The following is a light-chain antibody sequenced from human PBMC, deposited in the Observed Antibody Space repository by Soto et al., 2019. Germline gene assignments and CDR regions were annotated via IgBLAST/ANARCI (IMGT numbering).Light chain of an antibody. CDR1: HSISSY. CDR2: DAS. J-gene: IGKJ5*01. CDR3: QQRDNWPIT. Sequence: EIVLTQSPATLSLSPGEGATLSCRASHSISSYLTWYQQKPGQAPRLLLFDASKRATGIPARFSGSGSGTDFTLTINSLEPEDFAVYYCQQRDNWPITFGQGTRLEIK. V-gene: IGKV3-11*01.